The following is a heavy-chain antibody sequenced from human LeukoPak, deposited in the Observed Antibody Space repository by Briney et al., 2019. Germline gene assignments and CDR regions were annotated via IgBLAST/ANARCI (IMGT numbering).Heavy chain of an antibody. CDR2: IYYSGST. CDR3: ARDRDGYNFVDY. D-gene: IGHD5-24*01. V-gene: IGHV4-31*03. Sequence: SETLSLTCTVSGGSISSGGYYWNWIRQHPGKGLEWIGYIYYSGSTYYNPSLKSRLSISVDTSKNQFSLRLSSVTAAGTAVYYCARDRDGYNFVDYWGQGTLVTVSS. J-gene: IGHJ4*02. CDR1: GGSISSGGYY.